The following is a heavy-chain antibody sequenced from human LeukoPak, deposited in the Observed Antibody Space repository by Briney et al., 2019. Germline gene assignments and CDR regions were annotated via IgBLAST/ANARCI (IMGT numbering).Heavy chain of an antibody. CDR2: ISSSSSYI. CDR3: ASLTDIEAGAVRY. V-gene: IGHV3-21*01. D-gene: IGHD1-26*01. Sequence: GGSLRLSCAASGFTFSSYSMNWVRQAPGKGLEWVSSISSSSSYIYYADSVKGRFAISRDNAKNSLYLQMNSLRAEDTAVYYCASLTDIEAGAVRYWGQGTLVTVSS. J-gene: IGHJ4*02. CDR1: GFTFSSYS.